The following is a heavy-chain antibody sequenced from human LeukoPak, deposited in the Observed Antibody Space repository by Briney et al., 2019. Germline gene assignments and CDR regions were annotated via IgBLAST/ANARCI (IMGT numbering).Heavy chain of an antibody. CDR2: INHSGST. D-gene: IGHD1-7*01. J-gene: IGHJ4*02. CDR1: GGSFRGYY. V-gene: IGHV4-34*01. Sequence: SDTLSLTCAVYGGSFRGYYWSWIRQPPGKGLEGSGEINHSGSTNYNPPLKNRVTISVHTTKNELSLKLSSVTAADTAVYYCARGETGTSRYFDYWGQGTLVTVSS. CDR3: ARGETGTSRYFDY.